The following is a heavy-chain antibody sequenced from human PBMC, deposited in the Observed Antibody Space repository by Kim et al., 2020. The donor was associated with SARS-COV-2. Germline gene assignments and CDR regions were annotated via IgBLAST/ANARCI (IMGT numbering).Heavy chain of an antibody. Sequence: GGSLRLSCAASGFTFSSYGMHWVRQAPGKGLEWVAVISYDGSNKYYADSVKGRFTISRDNSKNTLYLQMNSLRAEDTAVYYCAKDTGAHGYGNKNYYYYGMDVWGQGTTVTVSS. CDR2: ISYDGSNK. V-gene: IGHV3-30*18. CDR3: AKDTGAHGYGNKNYYYYGMDV. CDR1: GFTFSSYG. J-gene: IGHJ6*02. D-gene: IGHD5-18*01.